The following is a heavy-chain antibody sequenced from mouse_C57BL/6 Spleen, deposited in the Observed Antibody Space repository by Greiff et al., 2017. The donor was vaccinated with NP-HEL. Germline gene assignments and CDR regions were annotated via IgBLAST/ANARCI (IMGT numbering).Heavy chain of an antibody. D-gene: IGHD1-1*01. CDR1: GYAFSSSW. CDR2: ICPGDGDP. CDR3: ARHYGSPWFAY. V-gene: IGHV1-82*01. Sequence: QVQLQQSGPELVKPGASVKISCKASGYAFSSSWMNWVKQRPGKGLEWIGRICPGDGDPNYNGKFKGKATLTADKSSSTAYMQLSSLTSEDSAVYFCARHYGSPWFAYWGQGTLVTVSA. J-gene: IGHJ3*01.